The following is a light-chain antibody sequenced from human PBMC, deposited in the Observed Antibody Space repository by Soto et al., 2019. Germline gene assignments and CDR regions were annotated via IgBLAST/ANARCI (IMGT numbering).Light chain of an antibody. J-gene: IGLJ7*01. CDR3: AVWDQSLTGWV. CDR1: SSNIGSHF. CDR2: RDG. V-gene: IGLV1-47*01. Sequence: QSVLTQPPSASGTPGQSLTISCSGSSSNIGSHFVYWYQHLPGTAPKLLIFRDGQRPSGVPARFFGSKSGTSASLAITGLRSEDEADDYCAVWDQSLTGWVFGGGTQLTVL.